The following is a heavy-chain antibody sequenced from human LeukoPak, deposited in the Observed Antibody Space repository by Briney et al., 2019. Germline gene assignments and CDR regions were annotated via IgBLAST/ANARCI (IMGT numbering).Heavy chain of an antibody. CDR1: GGTFSSYA. D-gene: IGHD4-11*01. V-gene: IGHV1-69*05. CDR3: AASLLVTWDLPPAPDY. J-gene: IGHJ4*02. Sequence: SVKVSCKASGGTFSSYAISWVRQAPGQGLEWMGGIIPIFGTANYAQKFQGRVTMTTDTSTSTAYMELRSLRSDDTAVYYCAASLLVTWDLPPAPDYWGQGTLVTVSS. CDR2: IIPIFGTA.